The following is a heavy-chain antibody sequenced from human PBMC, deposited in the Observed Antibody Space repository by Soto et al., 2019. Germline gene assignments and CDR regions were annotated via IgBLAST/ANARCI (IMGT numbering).Heavy chain of an antibody. CDR1: GFTFSSYW. J-gene: IGHJ6*03. CDR3: ARKNAVTTRTYYYYYYMDV. Sequence: EVQLVESGGGLVQPGGSLRLSCAASGFTFSSYWMSWVRQAPGKGLEWVANIKQDGSEKYYVDSVKGRFTISRDNAKNSLYLQMNSLRAEDTAVYYCARKNAVTTRTYYYYYYMDVWGKGTTVTVSS. D-gene: IGHD4-17*01. V-gene: IGHV3-7*01. CDR2: IKQDGSEK.